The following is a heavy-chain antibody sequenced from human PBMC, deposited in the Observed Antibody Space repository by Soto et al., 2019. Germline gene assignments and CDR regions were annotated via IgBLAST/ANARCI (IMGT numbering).Heavy chain of an antibody. V-gene: IGHV3-30*03. D-gene: IGHD6-19*01. CDR3: ALTRRSSLLEVAGPGFEY. CDR2: LSYEGSEE. CDR1: GFNVGVVG. Sequence: GGSLRLSCSASGFNVGVVGMHWVRQAPGKGLEWLSVLSYEGSEEYYADSVRGRFTISRDNSKNTLFLQMDSLRVDDTGVYYCALTRRSSLLEVAGPGFEYWGQGTLVTVSS. J-gene: IGHJ4*02.